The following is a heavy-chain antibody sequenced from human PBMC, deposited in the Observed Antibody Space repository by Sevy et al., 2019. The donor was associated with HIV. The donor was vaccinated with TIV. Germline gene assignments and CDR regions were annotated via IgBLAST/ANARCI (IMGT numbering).Heavy chain of an antibody. V-gene: IGHV3-30*04. D-gene: IGHD3-16*02. CDR1: GFTFSRYA. Sequence: GGSLRLSCAASGFTFSRYAMNWVRQAPGKGLEWVAVISSDGRNKYYADSVKARFTISRDNSKNTLYLQMNSLRSEDTAPYYCARDKGESSSSFLGELSYWGQGTLVTVSS. CDR3: ARDKGESSSSFLGELSY. J-gene: IGHJ4*02. CDR2: ISSDGRNK.